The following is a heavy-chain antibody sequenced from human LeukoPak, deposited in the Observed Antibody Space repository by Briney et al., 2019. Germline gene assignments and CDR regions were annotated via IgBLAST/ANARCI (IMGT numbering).Heavy chain of an antibody. Sequence: ASVKVSCKGSGYTFTGYYMHRVRQAPGQGLEWLGWSNPNSGDTNYAQKFQGRVTMTRDTSISTAYMELSRLTSDDTAVFYCARGRLGSGIQYDAFDIWGQGTMVTVSS. J-gene: IGHJ3*02. V-gene: IGHV1-2*02. CDR2: SNPNSGDT. D-gene: IGHD3-10*01. CDR3: ARGRLGSGIQYDAFDI. CDR1: GYTFTGYY.